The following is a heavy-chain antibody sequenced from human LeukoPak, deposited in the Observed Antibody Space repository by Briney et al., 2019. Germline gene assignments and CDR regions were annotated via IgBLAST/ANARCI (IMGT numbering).Heavy chain of an antibody. CDR2: INHSGST. V-gene: IGHV4-34*01. CDR1: GGSFSGYY. D-gene: IGHD4-17*01. CDR3: ARGPYPDYGDYVFDY. J-gene: IGHJ4*02. Sequence: SETLSLTCAVYGGSFSGYYWSSIRQPPGKVLEWNGEINHSGSTNYNPSLKSRVTISVDTSRNQFSLKLSSVTAADTAVYYCARGPYPDYGDYVFDYWGQGTLVTVSS.